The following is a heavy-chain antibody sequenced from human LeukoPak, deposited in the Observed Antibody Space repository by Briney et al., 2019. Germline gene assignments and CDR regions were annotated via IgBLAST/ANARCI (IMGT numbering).Heavy chain of an antibody. CDR3: TRSAVVLPYYFDH. CDR2: FDPENGET. Sequence: ASVKVSCKVSGYTLTELSMHWVRQAPGKGLEWMGSFDPENGETLYAQEFQGGVTLTEDTSADTAYMELISLRSEDTALYYCTRSAVVLPYYFDHWGQGTLVTVSS. CDR1: GYTLTELS. D-gene: IGHD3-22*01. J-gene: IGHJ4*02. V-gene: IGHV1-24*01.